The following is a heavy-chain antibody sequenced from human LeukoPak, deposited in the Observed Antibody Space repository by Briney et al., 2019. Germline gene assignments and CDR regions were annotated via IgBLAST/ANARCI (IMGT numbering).Heavy chain of an antibody. D-gene: IGHD3-22*01. V-gene: IGHV1-18*01. CDR2: ISAYNGNT. CDR3: ARGRRYYDSSGFGFDP. J-gene: IGHJ5*02. CDR1: GHTFTSYG. Sequence: ASVKVSCKASGHTFTSYGISWVRQAPGQGLEWMGWISAYNGNTNYAQKLQGRVTMTTDTSTSTAYMELRSLRSDDTAVYYCARGRRYYDSSGFGFDPWGQGTLVTVSS.